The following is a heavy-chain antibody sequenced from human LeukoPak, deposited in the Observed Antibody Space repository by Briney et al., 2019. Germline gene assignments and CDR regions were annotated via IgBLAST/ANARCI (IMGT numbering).Heavy chain of an antibody. J-gene: IGHJ4*02. Sequence: SQTLSLTCAISGDSVSSNIAAWNWIRQSPLRGLEWLGRTYYRSRWYNDYAVSVNSRVTINPDTSKNQFSLQLNSVTPEDTAVYYCARSISSGSFQLDYWGQGTLVTVSS. V-gene: IGHV6-1*01. D-gene: IGHD3-3*02. CDR1: GDSVSSNIAA. CDR2: TYYRSRWYN. CDR3: ARSISSGSFQLDY.